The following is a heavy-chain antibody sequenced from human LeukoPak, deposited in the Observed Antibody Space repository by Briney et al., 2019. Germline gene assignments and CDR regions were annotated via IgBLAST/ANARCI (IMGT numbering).Heavy chain of an antibody. Sequence: ASVTVSCKASGNTFTGYYMHWVRQAPGQGLEWMGWIHPNSGGTNYAQKFQGRVTMSRDTSISTAYMELSRVRSDDTAVYYCAREPRGMDVWGQGTTVTVSS. CDR3: AREPRGMDV. J-gene: IGHJ6*02. CDR1: GNTFTGYY. V-gene: IGHV1-2*02. CDR2: IHPNSGGT.